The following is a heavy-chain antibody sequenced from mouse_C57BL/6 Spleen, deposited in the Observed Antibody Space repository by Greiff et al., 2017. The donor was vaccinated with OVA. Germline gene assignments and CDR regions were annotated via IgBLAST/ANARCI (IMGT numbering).Heavy chain of an antibody. D-gene: IGHD1-1*01. J-gene: IGHJ2*01. CDR2: IHPNSGST. CDR3: AREKYYYGSSLYFDY. Sequence: QVQLQQPGAELVKPGASVKLSCTASGYTFTSYWMHWVKQRPGQGLEWIGMIHPNSGSTNYNEKFKSKATLTVDKSSSTAYMQLSSLTSEDSAVYYCAREKYYYGSSLYFDYWGQGTTLTVSS. V-gene: IGHV1-64*01. CDR1: GYTFTSYW.